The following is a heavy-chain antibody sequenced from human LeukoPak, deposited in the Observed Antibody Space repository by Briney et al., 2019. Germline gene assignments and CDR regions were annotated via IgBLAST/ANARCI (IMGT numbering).Heavy chain of an antibody. CDR1: GGSISSGSYY. V-gene: IGHV4-61*01. D-gene: IGHD3-22*01. CDR2: IYYSGST. J-gene: IGHJ4*02. Sequence: SQTLSLTCTVSGGSISSGSYYWSWIRQPPGKGLEWIGYIYYSGSTNYNPSLKSRVTISVDTSKNQFSLKLSSVTAADTAVYYCARGDYYDSSSLFDYWGQGTLVTVSS. CDR3: ARGDYYDSSSLFDY.